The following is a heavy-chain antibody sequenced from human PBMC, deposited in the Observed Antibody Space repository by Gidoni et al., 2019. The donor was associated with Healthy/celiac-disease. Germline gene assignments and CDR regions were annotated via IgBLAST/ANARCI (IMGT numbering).Heavy chain of an antibody. CDR1: GFPFSSYA. CDR3: ARDNYYYYYGMDV. J-gene: IGHJ6*02. CDR2: ISYDGSNK. V-gene: IGHV3-30-3*01. Sequence: QVQLVESGGGVVQPGRSLRLSCAASGFPFSSYARHWVRQAPGKGLVWVAVISYDGSNKYYADSVKGRFTISRDNSKNTLYLQMNSLRAEDTAVYYCARDNYYYYYGMDVWGQGTTVTVSS.